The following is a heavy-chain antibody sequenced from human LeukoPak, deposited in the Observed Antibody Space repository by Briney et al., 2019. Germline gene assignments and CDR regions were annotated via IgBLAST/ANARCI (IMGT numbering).Heavy chain of an antibody. Sequence: GGSLRLFCAASGFTFSYHYIDWVRKTPGKGLEWIRRSRDRANSYPPEFASSVKGRFTFSREESVNLPYLQLHSLKSDAMAVYYCVRVERNSYLDYWGQGTLVTVSS. J-gene: IGHJ4*02. CDR1: GFTFSYHY. CDR2: SRDRANSYPP. V-gene: IGHV3-72*01. CDR3: VRVERNSYLDY. D-gene: IGHD3-10*01.